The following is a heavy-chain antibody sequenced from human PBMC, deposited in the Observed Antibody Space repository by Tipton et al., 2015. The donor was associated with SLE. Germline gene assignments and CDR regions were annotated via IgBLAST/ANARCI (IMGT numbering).Heavy chain of an antibody. CDR3: ARDRDYSIDY. J-gene: IGHJ4*02. CDR1: GFIFSDYY. CDR2: ISSSGSII. Sequence: SLRLSCAASGFIFSDYYMSWIRQAPGKGLEWISCISSSGSIIYYADSVKGRFTISRDNAKNSLYLQMNSLRAEDTAVYYCARDRDYSIDYWGQGTLVTVSS. D-gene: IGHD2-15*01. V-gene: IGHV3-11*01.